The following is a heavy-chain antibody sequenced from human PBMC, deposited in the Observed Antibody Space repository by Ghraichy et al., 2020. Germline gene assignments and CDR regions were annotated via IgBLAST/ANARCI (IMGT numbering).Heavy chain of an antibody. D-gene: IGHD3-16*01. CDR1: GYTFTGYY. Sequence: ASVKVSCKASGYTFTGYYMHWVRQAPGQGLEWMGWINPNSGGTNYAQKFQGRVTMTRDTSISTAYMELSRLRSDDTAVYYCARDSSPQIRLGESAPGGYFDYWCQGTLVTVSS. CDR3: ARDSSPQIRLGESAPGGYFDY. V-gene: IGHV1-2*02. CDR2: INPNSGGT. J-gene: IGHJ4*02.